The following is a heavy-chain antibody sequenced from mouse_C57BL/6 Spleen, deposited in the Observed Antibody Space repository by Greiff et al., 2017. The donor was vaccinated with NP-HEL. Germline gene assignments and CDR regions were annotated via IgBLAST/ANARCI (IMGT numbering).Heavy chain of an antibody. CDR1: GYTFTEYT. CDR3: ARHGPNYYGSSYEAMDY. Sequence: VQLQESGAELVKPGASVKLSCKASGYTFTEYTIHWVKQRSGQGLEWIGWFYPGSGSIKYNEKFKDKATLTADKSSSTVYMELSRLTSEDSAVYFCARHGPNYYGSSYEAMDYWGQGTSVTVSS. V-gene: IGHV1-62-2*01. D-gene: IGHD1-1*01. CDR2: FYPGSGSI. J-gene: IGHJ4*01.